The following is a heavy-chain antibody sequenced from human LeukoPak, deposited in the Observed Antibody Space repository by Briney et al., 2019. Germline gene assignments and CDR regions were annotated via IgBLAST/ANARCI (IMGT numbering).Heavy chain of an antibody. Sequence: PSETLSLTCTVSGGSISSYYWSWIRQPPGKGLEWIGYIYYSGSTNYNPSLKSRVTISVDTSKNQFSLKLSSVTAADTAVYYCARGLASGGDCFFDYWGQGTLVTVSS. CDR3: ARGLASGGDCFFDY. J-gene: IGHJ4*02. D-gene: IGHD2-21*02. CDR1: GGSISSYY. V-gene: IGHV4-59*13. CDR2: IYYSGST.